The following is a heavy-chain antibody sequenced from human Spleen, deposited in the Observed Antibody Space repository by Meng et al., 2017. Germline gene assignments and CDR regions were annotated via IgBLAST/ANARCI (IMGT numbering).Heavy chain of an antibody. J-gene: IGHJ3*02. CDR1: GFTFDDYA. CDR3: ARDLGYDILTGPNIDAFDI. D-gene: IGHD3-9*01. CDR2: ISYDGSNK. V-gene: IGHV3-30*04. Sequence: GGSLRLSCAASGFTFDDYAMHWVRQAPGKGLEWVAVISYDGSNKYYADSVKGRFTISRDNSKNTLYLQMNSLRAEDTAVYYCARDLGYDILTGPNIDAFDIWGQGTMVTVSS.